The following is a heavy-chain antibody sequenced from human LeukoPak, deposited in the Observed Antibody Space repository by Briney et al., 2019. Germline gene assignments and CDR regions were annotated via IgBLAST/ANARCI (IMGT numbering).Heavy chain of an antibody. CDR3: ASESYYDSSGYSCY. Sequence: GASVKVSCKASGYTFTGYYMHWVRQAPGQGLEWMGWINPNSGGTNYAQKFQGRVTMTRDTSISTAYMELSRLRSDDTAVYYCASESYYDSSGYSCYWGQGTLATVSS. CDR2: INPNSGGT. V-gene: IGHV1-2*02. J-gene: IGHJ4*02. D-gene: IGHD3-22*01. CDR1: GYTFTGYY.